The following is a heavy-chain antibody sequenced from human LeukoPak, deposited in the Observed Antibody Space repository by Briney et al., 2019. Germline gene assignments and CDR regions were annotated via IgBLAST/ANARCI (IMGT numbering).Heavy chain of an antibody. Sequence: ASVKVSCKASGYILTDYFMHWVRQVPGQGLEWMGWMNPHSGATNYAQKFQGRITMTRDTSITTAYMELSRLTPDDTAIYYCVRDGDGRINFDYWGQGTLVTVSS. J-gene: IGHJ4*02. CDR1: GYILTDYF. CDR3: VRDGDGRINFDY. D-gene: IGHD5-24*01. V-gene: IGHV1-2*02. CDR2: MNPHSGAT.